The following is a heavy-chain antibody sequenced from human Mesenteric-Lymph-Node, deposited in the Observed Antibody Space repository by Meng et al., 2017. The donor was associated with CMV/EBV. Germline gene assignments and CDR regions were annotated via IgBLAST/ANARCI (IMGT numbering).Heavy chain of an antibody. CDR2: IYYSGST. CDR3: ARDPTNGVFDY. CDR1: GGSISSSNYY. D-gene: IGHD2-8*01. V-gene: IGHV4-39*07. J-gene: IGHJ4*02. Sequence: SETLSLTCTVSGGSISSSNYYWGWIRQPPGKGLEWIGSIYYSGSTYYNPSLKSRVTISVDTSKNQFSLKLSSVTAADTAVYYCARDPTNGVFDYWGQGTLVTVSS.